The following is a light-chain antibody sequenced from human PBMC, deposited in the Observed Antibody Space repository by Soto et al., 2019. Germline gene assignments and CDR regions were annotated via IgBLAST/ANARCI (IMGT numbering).Light chain of an antibody. CDR1: QSVSFSY. V-gene: IGKV3-20*01. CDR2: GAS. J-gene: IGKJ1*01. Sequence: EIVLTQSPGTLSLSPGERATLSCRASQSVSFSYLAWYQQKPGQAPRLLIYGASSRATGIPDRFSGSGSGTDVTLTISRLEPEDFAVYYCQQYGSSPPWTFGQGTKVDIK. CDR3: QQYGSSPPWT.